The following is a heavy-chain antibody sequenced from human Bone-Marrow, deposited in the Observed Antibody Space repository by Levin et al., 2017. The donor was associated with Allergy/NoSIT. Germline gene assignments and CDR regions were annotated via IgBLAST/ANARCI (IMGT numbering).Heavy chain of an antibody. CDR2: VFHSGKT. J-gene: IGHJ4*02. CDR1: GGSISSGGFY. CDR3: ARHRWAANPGRSYFED. Sequence: TSETLSLTCTVSGGSISSGGFYWGWIRQTPGKGLDWIASVFHSGKTRHNPSLQSRVTMSVDTSKNQFSLRLSSLTASDTAIYFCARHRWAANPGRSYFEDWGRGVLVAVSS. D-gene: IGHD4-23*01. V-gene: IGHV4-39*01.